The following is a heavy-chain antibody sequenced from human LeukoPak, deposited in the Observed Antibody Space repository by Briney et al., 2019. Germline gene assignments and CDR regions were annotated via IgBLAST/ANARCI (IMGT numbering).Heavy chain of an antibody. CDR2: ISYSGPHM. CDR3: ASSGSYRFDY. Sequence: GGSLRLSCAASGFAFSRYSMNWVRQAPGKGLEWVSSISYSGPHMFYADSVRGRFTISRDNAENSLFLQMNSLRDEDTAVYYCASSGSYRFDYWGQGTLVTVSS. D-gene: IGHD1-26*01. V-gene: IGHV3-21*01. J-gene: IGHJ4*02. CDR1: GFAFSRYS.